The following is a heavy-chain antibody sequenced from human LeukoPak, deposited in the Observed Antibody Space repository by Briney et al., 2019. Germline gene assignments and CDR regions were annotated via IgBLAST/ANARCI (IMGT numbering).Heavy chain of an antibody. CDR1: GGSVSSGSHD. CDR3: ARGRDVDS. CDR2: IYNSGSI. Sequence: SETLSLTCTVSGGSVSSGSHDWNWFRQPPGKGLEWIGKIYNSGSINYNPSLKSRVTISADTSKNQFSLKLSSVTAADTAVYYCARGRDVDSWGQGTLVTVSS. J-gene: IGHJ4*02. D-gene: IGHD5-24*01. V-gene: IGHV4-61*01.